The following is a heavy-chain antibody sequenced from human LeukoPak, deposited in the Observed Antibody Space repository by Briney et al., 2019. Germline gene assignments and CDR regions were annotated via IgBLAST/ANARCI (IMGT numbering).Heavy chain of an antibody. CDR3: ARDQRSGYSGYDYYYYYYMDV. J-gene: IGHJ6*03. Sequence: ESSETLSLTCTVSGYSITSAYYWGWIRQPPGKGLEWIGSIYYSGSTYYNPSLKSRVTISADTSKNQFSLKLSSVTAADTAVYYCARDQRSGYSGYDYYYYYYMDVWGKGTTVTVSS. D-gene: IGHD5-12*01. V-gene: IGHV4-38-2*02. CDR1: GYSITSAYY. CDR2: IYYSGST.